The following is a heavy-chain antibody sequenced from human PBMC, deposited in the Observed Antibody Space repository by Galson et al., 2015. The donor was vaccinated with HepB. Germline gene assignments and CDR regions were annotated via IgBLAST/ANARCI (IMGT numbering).Heavy chain of an antibody. Sequence: QVQLQESGPGLVQPSETLSLTCTVSGGSITTYSYWTWIRQPPGKRLEWIGYIYYSGSTEYNPSLKRRLTISVDTSKNQFSLNLNPWAAADAADYCCARVDVATQGHFGMDVWGQGTTVTVSS. CDR2: IYYSGST. J-gene: IGHJ6*02. V-gene: IGHV4-59*01. CDR1: GGSITTYSY. CDR3: ARVDVATQGHFGMDV.